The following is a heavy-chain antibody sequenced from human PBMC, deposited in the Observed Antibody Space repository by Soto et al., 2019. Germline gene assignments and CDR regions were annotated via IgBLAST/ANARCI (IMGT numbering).Heavy chain of an antibody. CDR1: GFTFSSYA. CDR2: ISGSGGST. J-gene: IGHJ6*02. CDR3: AKELGLHSSSWTDYYYGMDV. D-gene: IGHD6-13*01. Sequence: AGGSLRLSCAASGFTFSSYAMSWVRQAPGKGLEWVSAISGSGGSTYYADSVKGRFTISRDNSKNTLYLQMNSLRAEDTAVYYCAKELGLHSSSWTDYYYGMDVWGQGTTVTVSS. V-gene: IGHV3-23*01.